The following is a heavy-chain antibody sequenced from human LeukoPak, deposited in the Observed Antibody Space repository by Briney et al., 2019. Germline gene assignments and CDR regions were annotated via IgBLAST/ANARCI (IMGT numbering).Heavy chain of an antibody. J-gene: IGHJ4*02. CDR1: GESFSGYY. CDR2: INHSGST. CDR3: AILYGDYEYYFDY. Sequence: SETLSLTCAVYGESFSGYYWSWIRQPPGKGLERIGEINHSGSTNYNPSLKSRVTISVDTSKNQFSLKLSSVTAADTAVYYCAILYGDYEYYFDYWGQGTLVTVSS. D-gene: IGHD4-17*01. V-gene: IGHV4-34*01.